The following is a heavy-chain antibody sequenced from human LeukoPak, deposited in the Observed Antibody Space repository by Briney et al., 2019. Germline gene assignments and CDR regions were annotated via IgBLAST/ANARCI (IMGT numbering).Heavy chain of an antibody. J-gene: IGHJ4*02. CDR2: IKQDGSEK. V-gene: IGHV3-7*03. D-gene: IGHD1-1*01. CDR1: GFTFSSYW. CDR3: TTAGNSRAYLDY. Sequence: QSGGSLRLSCAASGFTFSSYWMSWVRQAPGKGLEWAANIKQDGSEKYCVDSVKGRFTISRDNAKNSLYLQMNSLKTEDTAVYYCTTAGNSRAYLDYWGQGTLVTVSS.